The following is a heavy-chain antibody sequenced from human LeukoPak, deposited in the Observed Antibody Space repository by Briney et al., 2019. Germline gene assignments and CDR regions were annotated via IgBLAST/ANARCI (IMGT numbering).Heavy chain of an antibody. CDR1: GGTFSSYA. J-gene: IGHJ4*02. D-gene: IGHD3-10*01. V-gene: IGHV1-18*01. CDR2: ISGYNGHT. Sequence: ASVKVSCKASGGTFSSYAITWVRQAPGQGLEWMGWISGYNGHTKYAQKVQGRVTMSTDTSTSTVYMELRSLISDDTGVYYCARGQTNRLLWVGELVSNINPFDYWGQGTLVTVSS. CDR3: ARGQTNRLLWVGELVSNINPFDY.